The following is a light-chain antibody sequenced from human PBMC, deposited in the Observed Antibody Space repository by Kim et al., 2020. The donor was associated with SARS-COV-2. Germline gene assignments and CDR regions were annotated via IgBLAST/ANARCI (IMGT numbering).Light chain of an antibody. J-gene: IGLJ1*01. CDR1: RSNIGSNY. CDR3: AAWDDSLSGYV. Sequence: GQRVTISCSGGRSNIGSNYVYWYQQLPGTAPKLLIYRNNQWPSGVPDRFSGSKSGTSASLAISGLRSEDEADYYCAAWDDSLSGYVFGTGTKVTVL. V-gene: IGLV1-47*01. CDR2: RNN.